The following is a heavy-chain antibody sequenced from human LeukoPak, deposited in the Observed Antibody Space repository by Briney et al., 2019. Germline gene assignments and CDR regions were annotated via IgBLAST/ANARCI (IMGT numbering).Heavy chain of an antibody. Sequence: SETLSLTCAVYGGSFVGYYWSWIRQAPGKGLEWIGEINHSGSTNYNPSLKSRVTISVDTSKNLFSLKLRYVAAADTAVYYCARGYGSGSYFVYWGQGTLATVSS. CDR1: GGSFVGYY. CDR3: ARGYGSGSYFVY. V-gene: IGHV4-34*01. D-gene: IGHD3-10*01. CDR2: INHSGST. J-gene: IGHJ4*02.